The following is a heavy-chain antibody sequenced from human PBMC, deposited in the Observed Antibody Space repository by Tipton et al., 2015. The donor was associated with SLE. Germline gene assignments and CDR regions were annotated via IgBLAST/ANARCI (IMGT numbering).Heavy chain of an antibody. Sequence: TLSLTCTVSGGSISSGCYYWSWIRQPPGKGLEWIGYIYTSGSTNYHPSLQSRGTISVDTSKNQFSLKLSAVTAADTAVYYCARGIDAFDIWGQGTMVTVSS. J-gene: IGHJ3*02. CDR2: IYTSGST. CDR3: ARGIDAFDI. CDR1: GGSISSGCYY. V-gene: IGHV4-61*01.